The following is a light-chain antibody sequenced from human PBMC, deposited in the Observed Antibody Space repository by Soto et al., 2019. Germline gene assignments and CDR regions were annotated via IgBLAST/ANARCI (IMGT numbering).Light chain of an antibody. Sequence: QSALTQPASVSGSPGQSIAISCTGTSSDVGAYDYVSWYQQHPGKAPKLMIYDVKYRPSGVSNRFSGSKSGNTASLTISGLQAEYEADYYCSSYTSSSSVIFGGGTQLTVL. CDR1: SSDVGAYDY. CDR3: SSYTSSSSVI. J-gene: IGLJ2*01. CDR2: DVK. V-gene: IGLV2-14*01.